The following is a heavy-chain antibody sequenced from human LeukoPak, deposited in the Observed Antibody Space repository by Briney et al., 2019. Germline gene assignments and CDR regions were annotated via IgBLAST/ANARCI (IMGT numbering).Heavy chain of an antibody. CDR1: GFTVSSNY. CDR3: ARGLFSWYNWFDP. Sequence: GGSLRLSCAASGFTVSSNYMSWVRQAPGKGLEWVSVIYSGGSTYYADSVKGRFTISRDNSKNTLYLQMNSLRAEDTAVYYCARGLFSWYNWFDPWGQGTLVTVSS. J-gene: IGHJ5*02. CDR2: IYSGGST. D-gene: IGHD6-13*01. V-gene: IGHV3-53*01.